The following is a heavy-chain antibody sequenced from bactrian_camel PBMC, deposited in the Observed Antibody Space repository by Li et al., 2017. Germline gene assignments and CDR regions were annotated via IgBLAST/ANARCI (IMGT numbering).Heavy chain of an antibody. CDR2: IDTDGST. D-gene: IGHD2*01. J-gene: IGHJ4*01. CDR1: GYTYNGYC. Sequence: VQLVESGGGLVQPGGSLTLTCVASGYTYNGYCMGWFRLAPGKEREGVAIIDTDGSTFYADSVKGQFTISRDNAKKTLYLQLNSLKTEDTAMYYCAKDLDLSIAGAYNYWGHGTQVTVS. V-gene: IGHV3S1*01. CDR3: AKDLDLSIAGAYNY.